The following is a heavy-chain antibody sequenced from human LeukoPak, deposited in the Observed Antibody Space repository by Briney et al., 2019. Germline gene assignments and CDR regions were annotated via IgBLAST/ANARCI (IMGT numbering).Heavy chain of an antibody. D-gene: IGHD4-17*01. CDR1: GFTFSSYS. J-gene: IGHJ3*02. Sequence: PGGSLRLSCAASGFTFSSYSMNWVRQGPGEGLEWGSSITSSTNFIYYADSVKGRFTISRDNAKNSLYLQMNSLRAEDTAVYYCARAISDYDASDIWGQGTMVTVSS. CDR2: ITSSTNFI. V-gene: IGHV3-21*01. CDR3: ARAISDYDASDI.